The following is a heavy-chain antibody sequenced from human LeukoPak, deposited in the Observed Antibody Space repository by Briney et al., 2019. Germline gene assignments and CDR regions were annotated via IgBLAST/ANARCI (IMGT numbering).Heavy chain of an antibody. CDR3: AIPDMVTDCFDY. Sequence: SETLSLTCTVSGGSISSSSYYWGWIRQPPGKGLEWIGSIYYSGSTYYNPSLKSRVTISVDTSKNQFSLKLSSVTAADTAVYYCAIPDMVTDCFDYWGQGTLVTVSS. D-gene: IGHD5-18*01. CDR1: GGSISSSSYY. V-gene: IGHV4-39*01. J-gene: IGHJ4*02. CDR2: IYYSGST.